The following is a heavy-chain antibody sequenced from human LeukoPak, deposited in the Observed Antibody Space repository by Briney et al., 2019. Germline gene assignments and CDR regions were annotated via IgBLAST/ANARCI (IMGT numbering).Heavy chain of an antibody. V-gene: IGHV3-30*02. CDR3: AKDVVGQQWLENY. CDR2: IHYDGSIK. J-gene: IGHJ4*02. CDR1: GFIFSNYG. Sequence: PGGSLRLSCAASGFIFSNYGIHWVRQGPGKGLEWVAYIHYDGSIKLYGDSVKGRFTISRDNSKNTLYLQMNSLRPEDTAIYYCAKDVVGQQWLENYWGQGTLVTVSS. D-gene: IGHD6-19*01.